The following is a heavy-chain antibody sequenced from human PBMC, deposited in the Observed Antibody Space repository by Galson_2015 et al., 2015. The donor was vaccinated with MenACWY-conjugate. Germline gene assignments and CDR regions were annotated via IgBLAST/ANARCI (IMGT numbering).Heavy chain of an antibody. J-gene: IGHJ6*02. Sequence: SLRLSCAASGFTVSSNYMSWVRQAPGKGLEWVSVIYSGGSTYYADSVKGRFAISRDNSKNTLYLQMNSLRAEDTAVYYCARDERLLGGMDVWGQGTTVTVSS. CDR3: ARDERLLGGMDV. D-gene: IGHD2-21*01. V-gene: IGHV3-66*01. CDR2: IYSGGST. CDR1: GFTVSSNY.